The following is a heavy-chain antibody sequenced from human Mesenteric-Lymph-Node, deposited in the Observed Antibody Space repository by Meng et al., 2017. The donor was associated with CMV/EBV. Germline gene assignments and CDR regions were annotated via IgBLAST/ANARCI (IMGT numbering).Heavy chain of an antibody. CDR3: ARFYGAGSYFIDV. D-gene: IGHD3-10*01. V-gene: IGHV3-66*02. J-gene: IGHJ4*02. CDR2: IYSDGRT. CDR1: GISVGSNY. Sequence: GESLKISCAASGISVGSNYMTWVRQAPGKGLEWVSVIYSDGRTYHADSVKGRFSISRDYSKTTLFLQMNSLRAEDTAVYYCARFYGAGSYFIDVWGQGTLVTVFS.